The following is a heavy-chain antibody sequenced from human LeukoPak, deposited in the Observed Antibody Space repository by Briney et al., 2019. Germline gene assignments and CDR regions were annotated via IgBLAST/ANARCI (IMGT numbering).Heavy chain of an antibody. J-gene: IGHJ4*02. Sequence: GESLKISCKASGYTFTSNYIHWVRQAPGQGLEWMGMIYPRDGSTSYAQKFQGRVTVTRDTSTSTVHMELSGLRSEDTAVYYCARDQEGFDYWGQGTLVTVSS. CDR3: ARDQEGFDY. V-gene: IGHV1-46*01. CDR1: GYTFTSNY. CDR2: IYPRDGST.